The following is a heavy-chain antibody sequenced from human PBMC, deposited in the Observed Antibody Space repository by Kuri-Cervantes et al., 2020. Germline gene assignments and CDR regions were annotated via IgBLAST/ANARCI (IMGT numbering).Heavy chain of an antibody. CDR2: IYYSGST. Sequence: SETLSLTCTVSGGSISSGDYYWSWIRRPPGKGLEWIGYIYYSGSTYYNPSLKSRVTISVDTSKNQFSLKLSSVTAADTAVYYCARPNYGDYVAFDIWGQGTMVTVSS. D-gene: IGHD4-17*01. J-gene: IGHJ3*02. CDR3: ARPNYGDYVAFDI. CDR1: GGSISSGDYY. V-gene: IGHV4-30-4*01.